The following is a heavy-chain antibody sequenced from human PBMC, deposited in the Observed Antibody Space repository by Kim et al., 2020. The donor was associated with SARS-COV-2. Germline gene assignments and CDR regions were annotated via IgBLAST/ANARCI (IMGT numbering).Heavy chain of an antibody. Sequence: GGSLRLSCAASGFTFSSYAMSWVRQAPGKGLEWVSAISGSGGSTYYADSVKGRFTISRDNSKNTLYLQMNSLRAEDTAVYYCAKDKPLYTLADDYYYGMDVWGQGTTVTVSS. V-gene: IGHV3-23*01. CDR2: ISGSGGST. J-gene: IGHJ6*02. CDR1: GFTFSSYA. CDR3: AKDKPLYTLADDYYYGMDV. D-gene: IGHD3-16*01.